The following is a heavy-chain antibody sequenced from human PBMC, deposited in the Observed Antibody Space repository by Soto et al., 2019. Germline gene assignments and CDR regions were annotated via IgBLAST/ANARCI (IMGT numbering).Heavy chain of an antibody. V-gene: IGHV4-30-4*01. CDR2: T. CDR3: ARATYDSSTYYLDY. J-gene: IGHJ4*02. Sequence: QVQLQESGPGLVKPSQTLSLTCTVSGASISGGDYYWTWIRQPPGKGLEWIGYTYSNPSLESRLSISVYPSNNQFALRLTSVTAPDTAIYYCARATYDSSTYYLDYWGQGTLVTVSS. CDR1: GASISGGDYY. D-gene: IGHD3-22*01.